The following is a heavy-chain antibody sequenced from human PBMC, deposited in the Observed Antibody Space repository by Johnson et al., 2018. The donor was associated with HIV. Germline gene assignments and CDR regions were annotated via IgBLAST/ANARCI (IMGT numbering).Heavy chain of an antibody. CDR1: GFTFSSYG. V-gene: IGHV3-33*06. J-gene: IGHJ3*02. Sequence: QVQLVESGGAVVQPGSSLRPSCAASGFTFSSYGMHWVRQAPGKGLEWVAVIWYDGSNKYYADSVKGRFTISRDNSKNTLYLQMNSLRAEDTAVYYCAKPSTESAFDIWGQGTMVTVSS. D-gene: IGHD1-1*01. CDR3: AKPSTESAFDI. CDR2: IWYDGSNK.